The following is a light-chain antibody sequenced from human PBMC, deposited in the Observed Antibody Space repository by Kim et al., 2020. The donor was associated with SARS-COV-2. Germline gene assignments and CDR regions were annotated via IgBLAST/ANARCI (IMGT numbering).Light chain of an antibody. CDR2: DVS. V-gene: IGLV2-14*03. CDR3: CSHARGSAYV. J-gene: IGLJ1*01. Sequence: GQSITSSCTGTSSDVGYYDYVSWYQQHPGKVPKLIISDVSNRPSGVSSRFSGSKSGNTAYLTISGLQDEDEADYYCCSHARGSAYVFGTGTKVTVL. CDR1: SSDVGYYDY.